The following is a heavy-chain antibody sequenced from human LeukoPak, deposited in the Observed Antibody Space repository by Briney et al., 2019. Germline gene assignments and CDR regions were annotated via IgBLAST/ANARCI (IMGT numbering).Heavy chain of an antibody. CDR1: GGSFSGYY. CDR2: INHSGST. CDR3: ARHPSGRADS. V-gene: IGHV4-34*01. J-gene: IGHJ4*02. D-gene: IGHD3-10*01. Sequence: SETLSLTCAIYGGSFSGYYWSWIRQPPGKGLEWIGEINHSGSTNYNPSLKSRVTISVDTSKNQFSLKLSSVTAADTAVYYCARHPSGRADSWGQGTLVTVSS.